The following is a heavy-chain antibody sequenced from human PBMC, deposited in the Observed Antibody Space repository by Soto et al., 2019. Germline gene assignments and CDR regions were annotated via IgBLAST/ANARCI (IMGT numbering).Heavy chain of an antibody. CDR1: GFSFSKFA. V-gene: IGHV3-23*01. D-gene: IGHD3-22*01. CDR3: ASGWGDDSAFYDAFQV. Sequence: EVQLLESGGGVVQPGGALRLSCAASGFSFSKFAVSWVRQAPGKGLEWVSAISGDGESTFYVDSVKGRFTISRDNSKNALFLQMNALRVEDTAVYYCASGWGDDSAFYDAFQVWGQGTMVSVSS. CDR2: ISGDGEST. J-gene: IGHJ3*01.